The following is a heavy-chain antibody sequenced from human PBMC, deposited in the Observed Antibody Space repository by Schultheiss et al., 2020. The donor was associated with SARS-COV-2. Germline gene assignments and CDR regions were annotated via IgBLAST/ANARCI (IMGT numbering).Heavy chain of an antibody. CDR2: FDPEDGET. V-gene: IGHV1-24*01. CDR1: GYTLTELS. D-gene: IGHD4-23*01. Sequence: ASVKVSCKVSGYTLTELSKHWVRQAPGKGLEWMGGFDPEDGETIYAQKFQGRVTMTEDTSTDTAYMELSSLRSEDTAVYYCATGLPTTVVTPFDYWGQGTLVTVSS. CDR3: ATGLPTTVVTPFDY. J-gene: IGHJ4*02.